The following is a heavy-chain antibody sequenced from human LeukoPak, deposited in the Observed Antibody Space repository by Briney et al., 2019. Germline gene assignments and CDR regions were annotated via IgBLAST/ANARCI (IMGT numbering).Heavy chain of an antibody. CDR2: ISSSSNII. CDR3: ARGSDRVAVAGLNWFDP. J-gene: IGHJ5*02. Sequence: GGSLRLSCAASGFTFSTYSMNWVRQAPGKGLEWVSYISSSSNIIYYADSVKGRFTISRDNSKNSLYLQMNSLRAEDTAVYYCARGSDRVAVAGLNWFDPWGQGTLVTVSS. CDR1: GFTFSTYS. D-gene: IGHD6-19*01. V-gene: IGHV3-48*01.